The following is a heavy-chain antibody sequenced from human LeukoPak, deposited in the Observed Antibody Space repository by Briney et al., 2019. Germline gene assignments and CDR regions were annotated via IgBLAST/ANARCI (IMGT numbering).Heavy chain of an antibody. Sequence: GGSLRLSCAASGLTLGNYWMSWVRQAPGKGLEGVANIKQDGSEKYYVDSVKGRFTISRDNAKNSLYLQMNSLRAEDTAVYYCARDTGGGYSCYDCWGQGTLVTVSS. D-gene: IGHD5-18*01. V-gene: IGHV3-7*01. CDR1: GLTLGNYW. CDR3: ARDTGGGYSCYDC. J-gene: IGHJ4*02. CDR2: IKQDGSEK.